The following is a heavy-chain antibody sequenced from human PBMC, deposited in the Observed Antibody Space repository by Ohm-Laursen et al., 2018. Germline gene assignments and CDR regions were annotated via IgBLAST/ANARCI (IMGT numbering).Heavy chain of an antibody. CDR3: ARDDDATGHYSYFQH. D-gene: IGHD3-9*01. V-gene: IGHV3-33*01. Sequence: LRLSCAASGFTLSNFGMHWVRQAPGKGLEWVAVTWSGRNDIYYADSVKGRFTISRDNSKNTVYLQVNSLRVEDTAVYFCARDDDATGHYSYFQHWGQGSLVTVSS. CDR1: GFTLSNFG. J-gene: IGHJ1*01. CDR2: TWSGRNDI.